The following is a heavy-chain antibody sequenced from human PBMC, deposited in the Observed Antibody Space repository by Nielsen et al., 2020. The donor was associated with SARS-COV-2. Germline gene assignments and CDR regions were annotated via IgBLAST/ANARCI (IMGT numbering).Heavy chain of an antibody. CDR1: GYTFTGNY. V-gene: IGHV1-2*06. D-gene: IGHD2-8*01. J-gene: IGHJ4*02. CDR3: ARGTVARRNIVLMVYAPFDY. Sequence: ASVQVSCKASGYTFTGNYMHWLRQAPAQGREWMGRINPNSGGTNYAQKFQGRVTMTRDTSISTAYMELSRLRSDDAAVYYCARGTVARRNIVLMVYAPFDYWGQGTLVTVSS. CDR2: INPNSGGT.